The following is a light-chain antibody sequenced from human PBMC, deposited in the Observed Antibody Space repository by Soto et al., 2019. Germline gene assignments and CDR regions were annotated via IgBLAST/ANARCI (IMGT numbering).Light chain of an antibody. V-gene: IGKV3-15*01. CDR1: QSIYDK. Sequence: EIVMTQSPATLSVSPGERVSLSCRASQSIYDKLAWYQQKPGQTPRLLIYDASTRATGISGSFSGSGSGTEFTLTISRLEPEDFAVYYCQQYNNWLGTFGQGTKVDIK. CDR2: DAS. CDR3: QQYNNWLGT. J-gene: IGKJ1*01.